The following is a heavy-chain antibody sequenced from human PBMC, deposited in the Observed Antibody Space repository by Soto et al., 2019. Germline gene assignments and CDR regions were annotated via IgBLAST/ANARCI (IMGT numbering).Heavy chain of an antibody. CDR3: AKDSTWIQLWLDAFDI. V-gene: IGHV3-23*01. J-gene: IGHJ3*02. CDR1: GFTFSSYA. D-gene: IGHD5-18*01. Sequence: EVQLLESGGGLVQPGGSLRLSCAASGFTFSSYAMSWVRQAPGKGLEWVSAISGSGGSTYYADSVKGRFTISRDNSKNTLYLPMNSLRAEDTAVYYCAKDSTWIQLWLDAFDIWGQGTMVTVSS. CDR2: ISGSGGST.